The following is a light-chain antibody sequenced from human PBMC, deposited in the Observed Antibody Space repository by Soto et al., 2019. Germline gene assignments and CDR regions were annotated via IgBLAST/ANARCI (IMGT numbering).Light chain of an antibody. CDR3: HQSFSTPPT. CDR2: GAS. Sequence: DIQMTQSPPSVSASVGDRVIITCRASQSINSYLSWYQQKLGKAPSLLIYGASKLQGGVPSRFGGSGSGTNFTLTIVNFQPEDFATYYCHQSFSTPPTFGRGTKVDIK. J-gene: IGKJ4*02. CDR1: QSINSY. V-gene: IGKV1-39*01.